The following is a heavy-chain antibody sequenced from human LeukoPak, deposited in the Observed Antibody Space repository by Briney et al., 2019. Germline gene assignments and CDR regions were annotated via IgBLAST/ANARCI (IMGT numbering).Heavy chain of an antibody. V-gene: IGHV4-34*01. Sequence: SETLSLTCAVYGGSFSGYYWSWIRQPPGKGLEWIGEINHSGSTNYNPSLKSRVTISVDTSKNQFSLKLSSVTAADTAVYYCARGVGGGIAAAGLDYWGQGTLVTVSS. CDR1: GGSFSGYY. CDR2: INHSGST. J-gene: IGHJ4*02. CDR3: ARGVGGGIAAAGLDY. D-gene: IGHD6-13*01.